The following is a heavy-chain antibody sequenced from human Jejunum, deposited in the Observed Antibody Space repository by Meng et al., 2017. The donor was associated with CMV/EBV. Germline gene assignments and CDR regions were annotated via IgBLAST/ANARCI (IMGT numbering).Heavy chain of an antibody. CDR1: GFHLKSYG. J-gene: IGHJ4*02. V-gene: IGHV3-33*01. Sequence: SGFHLKSYGLHWVRQFPGKVLEWVAVLWYGGSRKYFADSVQGRFSISRDDSKNTVYLQMNSLRAEDTAVYYCARDNDGSSHYSQFDYWGQGTLVTVSS. CDR3: ARDNDGSSHYSQFDY. CDR2: LWYGGSRK. D-gene: IGHD3-22*01.